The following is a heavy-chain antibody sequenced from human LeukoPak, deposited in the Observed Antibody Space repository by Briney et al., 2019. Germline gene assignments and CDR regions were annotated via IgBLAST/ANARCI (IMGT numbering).Heavy chain of an antibody. Sequence: SETLSLTCTVSGGSISSYYWSWIRQPAGKGLEWIGRIYTSGSTNYKPSLKSRVTMSVDTSKNQFSLKLSSVTAADTAVYYCARGTQASRLRTNWFDPWGQGTLVTVSS. V-gene: IGHV4-4*07. CDR2: IYTSGST. CDR1: GGSISSYY. D-gene: IGHD3-16*01. J-gene: IGHJ5*02. CDR3: ARGTQASRLRTNWFDP.